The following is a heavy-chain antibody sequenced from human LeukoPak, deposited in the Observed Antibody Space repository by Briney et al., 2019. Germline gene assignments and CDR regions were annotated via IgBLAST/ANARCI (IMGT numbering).Heavy chain of an antibody. V-gene: IGHV4-59*08. J-gene: IGHJ4*02. CDR2: IYYSGST. Sequence: SETLSLTCTVSGGSISSYHWSWIRQPPGKGLEWIGYIYYSGSTNYNPSLKSRVTISVDTSKNQFSLKLSSVTAADTAVYYCARQSIAATNFDYWGQGTLVTVSS. D-gene: IGHD6-6*01. CDR1: GGSISSYH. CDR3: ARQSIAATNFDY.